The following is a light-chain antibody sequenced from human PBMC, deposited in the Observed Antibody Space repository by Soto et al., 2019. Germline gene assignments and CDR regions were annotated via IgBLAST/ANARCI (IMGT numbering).Light chain of an antibody. J-gene: IGKJ4*01. CDR1: QGISSY. CDR3: QQYYSYQLT. V-gene: IGKV1-8*01. Sequence: AIRMTQSPSSLSASTGDRVTITCRASQGISSYLAWYQQKPGKAPKLLIYAASTLQSGVPSRFSGTGSGTDFTLTISCLLSEDFATYYCQQYYSYQLTFGGGTKVEIK. CDR2: AAS.